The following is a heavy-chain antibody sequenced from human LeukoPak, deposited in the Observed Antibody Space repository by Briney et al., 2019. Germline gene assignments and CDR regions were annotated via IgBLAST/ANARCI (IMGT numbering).Heavy chain of an antibody. CDR2: MNPNSGNT. Sequence: ASVKVSCKASGYTFTSYDINWVRQATGQGLEWMGWMNPNSGNTGYAQKFQGRVTMTRNTSISTAYMELSSLRSEDTAVYYCARDMNYDFWSGYYDYYYYYAMDVWGQGTTVTVSS. J-gene: IGHJ6*02. CDR3: ARDMNYDFWSGYYDYYYYYAMDV. V-gene: IGHV1-8*01. CDR1: GYTFTSYD. D-gene: IGHD3-3*01.